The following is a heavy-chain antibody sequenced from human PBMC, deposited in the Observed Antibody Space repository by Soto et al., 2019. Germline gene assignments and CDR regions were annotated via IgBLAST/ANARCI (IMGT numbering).Heavy chain of an antibody. J-gene: IGHJ4*02. D-gene: IGHD6-13*01. Sequence: SETLSLTCIVSGGSISNYYWTWIRQPPGKGLEWIGYTYYTGNTNYNPSLESRVTISVDTPKNQFSLRLISVTAADTTVYYCARVGLQAAGTTYDYWGQGTLVTVSS. CDR2: TYYTGNT. CDR1: GGSISNYY. V-gene: IGHV4-59*08. CDR3: ARVGLQAAGTTYDY.